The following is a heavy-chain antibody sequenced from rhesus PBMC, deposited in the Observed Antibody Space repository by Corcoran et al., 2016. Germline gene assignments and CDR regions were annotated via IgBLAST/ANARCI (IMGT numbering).Heavy chain of an antibody. V-gene: IGHV4-169*02. Sequence: QLQLQESGPGLVKPSETLSVTCAVSGGSISSSYWSLFLQAPGKGLEWIGYIYGSGSSTNYNPSLKSRVTLSVDTSKNQLSLKLSSVTAADTAVYYCASSTGTSFDYWGQGVLVTVSS. CDR3: ASSTGTSFDY. CDR2: IYGSGSST. D-gene: IGHD7-45*01. CDR1: GGSISSSY. J-gene: IGHJ4*01.